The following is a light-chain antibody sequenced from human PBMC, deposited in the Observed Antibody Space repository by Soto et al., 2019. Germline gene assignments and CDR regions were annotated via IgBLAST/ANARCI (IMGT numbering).Light chain of an antibody. CDR1: SSYIGGNS. J-gene: IGLJ1*01. Sequence: SILAQPRSAAAPPGRSVAMRCGRESSYIGGNSVSWYQQLPGTAPKLPIYEDNKRPSGTPDRFSGSKSGTSATLGITGLQPGDEADSYCRSWDSCLRAYVSGTGTKVTV. V-gene: IGLV1-51*01. CDR3: RSWDSCLRAYV. CDR2: EDN.